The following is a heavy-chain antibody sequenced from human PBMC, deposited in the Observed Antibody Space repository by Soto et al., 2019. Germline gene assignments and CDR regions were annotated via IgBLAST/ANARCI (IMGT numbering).Heavy chain of an antibody. Sequence: ESGGGLVQPGGSLRLSCAASGFTFSSYAMSWVRQAPGKGLEWVSAISGSGGSTYYADSVEGRFTVSRDNSKNTLHLQMNSLRDEDTAVYYCAKQGYSYGYGDYWGQGTLVTVSS. D-gene: IGHD5-18*01. J-gene: IGHJ4*02. CDR1: GFTFSSYA. V-gene: IGHV3-23*01. CDR3: AKQGYSYGYGDY. CDR2: ISGSGGST.